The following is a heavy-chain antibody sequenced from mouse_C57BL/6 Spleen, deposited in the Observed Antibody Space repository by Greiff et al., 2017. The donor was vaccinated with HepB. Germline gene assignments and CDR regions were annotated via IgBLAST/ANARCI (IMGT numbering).Heavy chain of an antibody. D-gene: IGHD1-1*01. CDR3: TRGIDYYGSNWYFDV. CDR2: IDPETGGT. CDR1: GYTFTDYE. V-gene: IGHV1-15*01. J-gene: IGHJ1*03. Sequence: VHLVESGAELVRPGASVTLSCKASGYTFTDYEMHWVKQTPVHGLEWIGAIDPETGGTAYNQKFKGKAILTADKSSSTAYMELRSLTSEDSAVYYCTRGIDYYGSNWYFDVWGTGTTVTVSS.